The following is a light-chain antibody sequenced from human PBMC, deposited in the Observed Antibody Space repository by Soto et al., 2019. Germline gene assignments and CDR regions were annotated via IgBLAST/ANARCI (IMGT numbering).Light chain of an antibody. V-gene: IGKV3-15*01. Sequence: EMVMTQSPATLSVSPGERATLSCRASQNLSRDLAWYQQQPGQAPRLLIYGASTRATGIPARCSGSGSGTDFILTISSLQYEDSAVYCWQQYDNWPHTFGQGTKLEIK. CDR2: GAS. CDR3: QQYDNWPHT. CDR1: QNLSRD. J-gene: IGKJ2*01.